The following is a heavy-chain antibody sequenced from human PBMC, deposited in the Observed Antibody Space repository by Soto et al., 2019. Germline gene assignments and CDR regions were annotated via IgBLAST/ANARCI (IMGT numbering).Heavy chain of an antibody. V-gene: IGHV3-23*01. J-gene: IGHJ4*02. CDR1: GFIFNTFT. Sequence: LRLSCAASGFIFNTFTMSWVRQAPGKGLEWVSSISGSGVSTYYADSVKGRFTISRDNSKNTLFLQMNNLRAEDTAVYYCTRHSSYDFWSGYLYWGQGTRVTVSS. CDR3: TRHSSYDFWSGYLY. CDR2: ISGSGVST. D-gene: IGHD3-3*01.